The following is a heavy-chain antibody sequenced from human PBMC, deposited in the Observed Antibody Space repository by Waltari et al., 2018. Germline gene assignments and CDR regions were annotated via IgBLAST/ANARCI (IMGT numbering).Heavy chain of an antibody. CDR3: AKDGGYNVGSLDY. D-gene: IGHD5-12*01. J-gene: IGHJ4*02. Sequence: QVQLVESGGGVVQPGRSLRLSCAASGFSFSHYGMHWVRQAPGKGLEWVAVLSFDGSNTYYADSVKGRFTISRDNSKNTLYLQMNILRAEDTAVYYCAKDGGYNVGSLDYWGQGTLVTVSS. V-gene: IGHV3-30*18. CDR2: LSFDGSNT. CDR1: GFSFSHYG.